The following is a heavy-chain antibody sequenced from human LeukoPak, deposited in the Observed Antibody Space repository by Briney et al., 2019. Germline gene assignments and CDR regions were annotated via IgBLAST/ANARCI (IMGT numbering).Heavy chain of an antibody. CDR3: ARGGGYDYVWGSYRYKYWFDP. CDR1: GYTFTGYY. D-gene: IGHD3-16*02. CDR2: INPNSGGT. J-gene: IGHJ5*02. Sequence: ASVKVSCKASGYTFTGYYMHWVRQAPGQGLEWMGRINPNSGGTNYAQKFQGRVTMTRDTSISTAYMELSRLRSDDTAVYYCARGGGYDYVWGSYRYKYWFDPWGQGTLVTVSS. V-gene: IGHV1-2*06.